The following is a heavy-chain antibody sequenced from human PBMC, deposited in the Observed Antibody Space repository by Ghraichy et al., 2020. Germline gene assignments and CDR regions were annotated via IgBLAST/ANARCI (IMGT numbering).Heavy chain of an antibody. D-gene: IGHD4-17*01. CDR1: GFSFRSDD. Sequence: GESLNISSGASGFSFRSDDMHWVRQAPGKGLEWVTLISDDGRHQFYADSVKGRFTVSRDNSQNTLYLEMNGLRTEDTGLYYCAKLNDYVSAFDVWGQGTMVTVS. J-gene: IGHJ3*01. CDR2: ISDDGRHQ. V-gene: IGHV3-30*18. CDR3: AKLNDYVSAFDV.